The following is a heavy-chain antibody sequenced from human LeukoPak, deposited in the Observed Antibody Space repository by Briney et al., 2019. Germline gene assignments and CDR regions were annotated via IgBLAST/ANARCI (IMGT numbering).Heavy chain of an antibody. CDR2: IYPGDYDT. D-gene: IGHD1-26*01. Sequence: PGESLKISCEGAGYSCTSYWIGWVRQMRGKGLGWRGIIYPGDYDTRYSPSFQGQVTISADKSISAAYLQWSSLKASDTAMYYCARHQEVGGTAPLDDFDIWGQGTMVTVSS. V-gene: IGHV5-51*01. CDR3: ARHQEVGGTAPLDDFDI. CDR1: GYSCTSYW. J-gene: IGHJ3*02.